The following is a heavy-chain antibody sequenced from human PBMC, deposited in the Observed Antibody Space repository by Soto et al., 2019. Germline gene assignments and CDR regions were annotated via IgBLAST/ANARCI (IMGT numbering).Heavy chain of an antibody. D-gene: IGHD2-8*01. J-gene: IGHJ6*03. CDR1: GYTFTTYD. CDR2: ISAFNGNT. V-gene: IGHV1-18*01. Sequence: GASVKVSYKASGYTFTTYDISRVRQAPGQGLEWMGWISAFNGNTNYAQKLQGRVTMTTDTSTSTAYMELRSLRSDDTAVYYCARAVSHFYHYYYMDVWGKGTTVTVSS. CDR3: ARAVSHFYHYYYMDV.